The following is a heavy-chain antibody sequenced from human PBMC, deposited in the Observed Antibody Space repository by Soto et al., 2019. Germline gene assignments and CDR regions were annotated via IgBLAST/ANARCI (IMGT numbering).Heavy chain of an antibody. J-gene: IGHJ4*02. CDR3: ARYRREEVAGYTLDN. D-gene: IGHD2-15*01. Sequence: SETLSLTCTVSGGSISSNYWTWIRQPPGKGLEWIGYVYNSGSTNYNPSLKSRVTTSEDTSKSQFSLKVNSMTAADTAVYYCARYRREEVAGYTLDNWGQGILVTVSS. CDR1: GGSISSNY. V-gene: IGHV4-59*01. CDR2: VYNSGST.